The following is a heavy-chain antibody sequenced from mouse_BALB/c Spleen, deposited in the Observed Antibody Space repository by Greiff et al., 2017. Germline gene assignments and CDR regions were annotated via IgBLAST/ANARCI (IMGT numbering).Heavy chain of an antibody. V-gene: IGHV1-54*01. CDR3: AREDGYYAWFAY. CDR1: GYAFTNYL. J-gene: IGHJ3*01. CDR2: INPGSGGT. D-gene: IGHD2-3*01. Sequence: QVQLKQSGAELVRPGTSVKVSCKASGYAFTNYLIEWVKQRPGQGLEWIGVINPGSGGTNYNEKFKGKATLTADKSSSTAYMQRSSLTSDDSAVYFCAREDGYYAWFAYRGQGTLVTVSA.